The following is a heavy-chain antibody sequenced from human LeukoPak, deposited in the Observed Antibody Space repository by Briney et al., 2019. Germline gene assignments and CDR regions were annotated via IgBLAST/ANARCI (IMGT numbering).Heavy chain of an antibody. CDR2: VSDDSSFT. CDR3: AKGRCSGVGCDSFHS. J-gene: IGHJ4*02. CDR1: GLRFRSYA. V-gene: IGHV3-23*01. Sequence: GGSLRLSCVASGLRFRSYAMNWVRQAPGKGLECISTVSDDSSFTYYADSVKGRSAISRDDSKNTLYLQMNNLKVEDTAVYYCAKGRCSGVGCDSFHSWGQGALVTVSS. D-gene: IGHD2-15*01.